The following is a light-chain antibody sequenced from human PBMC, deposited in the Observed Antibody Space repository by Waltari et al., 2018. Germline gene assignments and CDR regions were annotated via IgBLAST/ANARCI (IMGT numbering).Light chain of an antibody. Sequence: QSALTQPRPVSGSPGQSVTIPCTGPTSAVGGYNYVPWYQQHPGKAPKLMIYDVSKRPSGVPDRFSGSKSGNTASLTISGLQAEDEADYYCCSYAGSYTYVFGTGTKVTVL. CDR2: DVS. V-gene: IGLV2-11*01. CDR3: CSYAGSYTYV. J-gene: IGLJ1*01. CDR1: TSAVGGYNY.